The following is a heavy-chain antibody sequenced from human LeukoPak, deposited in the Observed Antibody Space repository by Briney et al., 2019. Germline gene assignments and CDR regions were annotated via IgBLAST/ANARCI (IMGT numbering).Heavy chain of an antibody. CDR2: IKQDGSEQ. CDR1: GITLSVYW. Sequence: GGSLRLSCAASGITLSVYWMSWVRQAPGRGLEWVANIKQDGSEQYYRDSVQGRFTISRDNAKNSLYLQMNSLRAEDTAVYYCARSGSGYFDYWGQGSLVTVSS. CDR3: ARSGSGYFDY. J-gene: IGHJ4*02. V-gene: IGHV3-7*01.